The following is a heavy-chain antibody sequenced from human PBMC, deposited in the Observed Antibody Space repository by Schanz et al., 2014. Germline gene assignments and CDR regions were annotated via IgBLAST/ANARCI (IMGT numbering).Heavy chain of an antibody. Sequence: QVQLVQSGAAVKKPGSSVKVSCKASGGTFSSYAFIWVRQAPGQGLEWMGKIIPILGMENYAQKFQGRVTITADISASTAYMDLSSLRSDDTAVYYCARDIQYHYDTSGPVGAFDIWGQGTVVTVSS. CDR2: IIPILGME. V-gene: IGHV1-69*04. D-gene: IGHD3-22*01. CDR1: GGTFSSYA. CDR3: ARDIQYHYDTSGPVGAFDI. J-gene: IGHJ3*02.